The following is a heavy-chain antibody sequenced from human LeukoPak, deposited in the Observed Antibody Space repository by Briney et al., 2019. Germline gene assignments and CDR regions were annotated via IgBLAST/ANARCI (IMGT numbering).Heavy chain of an antibody. CDR1: GGSINNSPCY. CDR2: ISDRGDT. Sequence: SETLSLTCTVSGGSINNSPCYWAWIRQPPGRGLEWIGSISDRGDTYHNPSLKSRVTISVDTSKNQFSLSVISVTAADTAVYFCARPTAGPATQGYDSWGQGILVTVAS. V-gene: IGHV4-39*01. D-gene: IGHD1-1*01. CDR3: ARPTAGPATQGYDS. J-gene: IGHJ4*02.